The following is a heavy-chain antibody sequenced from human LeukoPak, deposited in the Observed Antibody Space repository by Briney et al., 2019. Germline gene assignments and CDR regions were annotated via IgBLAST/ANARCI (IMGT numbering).Heavy chain of an antibody. V-gene: IGHV3-21*01. D-gene: IGHD7-27*01. J-gene: IGHJ5*02. CDR2: ISSSSSYI. CDR1: GFTLSTYI. Sequence: GGSLRLSCAASGFTLSTYIMNWVRQAPGKGLEWVSSISSSSSYIYYADSVKGRFTISRDNSKNTLHLQMNSLRDEDTAVYYCAKDLTGDQNWIDPWGQGTLVTVSS. CDR3: AKDLTGDQNWIDP.